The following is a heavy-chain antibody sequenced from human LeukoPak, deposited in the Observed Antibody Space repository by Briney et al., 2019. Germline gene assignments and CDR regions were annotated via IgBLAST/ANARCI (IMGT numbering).Heavy chain of an antibody. D-gene: IGHD3-9*01. CDR1: GDSISSYY. V-gene: IGHV4-59*12. J-gene: IGHJ4*02. CDR2: IRYSGSA. Sequence: SETLSLTCTVSGDSISSYYWSWIRQPPGKGLEWIGYIRYSGSANYNPSLRSRVTISIDTSKNQFSLKLSSVTAADTAVYYCARDKEYRSYYDVLTGYSIFDYWGQGTLVTVSS. CDR3: ARDKEYRSYYDVLTGYSIFDY.